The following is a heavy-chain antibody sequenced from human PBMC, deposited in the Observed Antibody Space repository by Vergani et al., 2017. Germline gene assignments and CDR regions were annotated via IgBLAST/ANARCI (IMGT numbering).Heavy chain of an antibody. D-gene: IGHD3-3*01. V-gene: IGHV4-59*01. J-gene: IGHJ6*03. CDR2: IYYSGST. CDR3: ARIRNHYYYMDV. CDR1: GGSISSYY. Sequence: QVQLQESGPGLVKPSETLSLTCTVPGGSISSYYWSWIRQPPGKGLEWIGYIYYSGSTNYNPSLKSRVTIAVDTSKNQFSLKLSSVTAADTAVYYCARIRNHYYYMDVWGKGTTVTVSS.